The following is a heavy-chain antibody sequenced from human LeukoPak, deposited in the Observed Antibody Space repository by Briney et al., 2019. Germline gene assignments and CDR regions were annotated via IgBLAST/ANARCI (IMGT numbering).Heavy chain of an antibody. CDR2: ISYDGSNK. CDR1: GFTFSSYA. J-gene: IGHJ6*03. V-gene: IGHV3-30*04. CDR3: ARGGKCSGGSCRHYYYYMDV. Sequence: PGGSLRLSCAASGFTFSSYAMHWVRQAPGKGLEWVAVISYDGSNKYYADSVKGRFTISRDNSKNTLYLQMNSLRAEDTAVYYCARGGKCSGGSCRHYYYYMDVWGKGTTVTVSS. D-gene: IGHD2-15*01.